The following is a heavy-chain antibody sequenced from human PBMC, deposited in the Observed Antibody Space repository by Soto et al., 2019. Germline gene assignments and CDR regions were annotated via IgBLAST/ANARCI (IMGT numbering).Heavy chain of an antibody. J-gene: IGHJ6*02. D-gene: IGHD4-17*01. Sequence: QVTLKESGPVLVKPTETLTLTCTVSGFSLSNARMGVSWIRQPPGKALEWLAHIFSNDEKSYSTSLKSRLTISKDTSKSQVVLTMTNMDPVDTATYYCARIGRGKIAVTTPNYYYYGMDVWGQGTTVTVSS. CDR2: IFSNDEK. CDR3: ARIGRGKIAVTTPNYYYYGMDV. V-gene: IGHV2-26*01. CDR1: GFSLSNARMG.